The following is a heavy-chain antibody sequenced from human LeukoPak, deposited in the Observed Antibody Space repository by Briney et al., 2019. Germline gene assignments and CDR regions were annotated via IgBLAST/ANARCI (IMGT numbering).Heavy chain of an antibody. Sequence: PGGSLRLSCAASGFTFSSYSMNWVRQAPGKGLEWVSSISSSSSYIYYADSVKGRFTISRDNAKNSLYLQMNSLRAEDTAVYYCARDLSGYSSGWLFDYWGQGTLVTVSS. CDR3: ARDLSGYSSGWLFDY. D-gene: IGHD6-19*01. V-gene: IGHV3-21*01. CDR1: GFTFSSYS. J-gene: IGHJ4*02. CDR2: ISSSSSYI.